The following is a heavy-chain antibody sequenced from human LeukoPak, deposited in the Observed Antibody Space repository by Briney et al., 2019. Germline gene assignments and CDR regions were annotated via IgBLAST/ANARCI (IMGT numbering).Heavy chain of an antibody. Sequence: ASVKVSCKASGYSFTDYFIHWVRQAPGQRLEWMGWIKPNSGGTHYVQMFQGRVTMTRDTSISTVYMDLSNLKYDDTAVYYCARVHGGRELDAFDFWGQGTMLTVSS. J-gene: IGHJ3*01. D-gene: IGHD1-7*01. CDR2: IKPNSGGT. CDR3: ARVHGGRELDAFDF. V-gene: IGHV1-2*02. CDR1: GYSFTDYF.